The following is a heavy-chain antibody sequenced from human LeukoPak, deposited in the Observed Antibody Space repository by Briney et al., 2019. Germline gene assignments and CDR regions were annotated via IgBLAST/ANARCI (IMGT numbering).Heavy chain of an antibody. CDR2: ISGSGGST. V-gene: IGHV3-23*01. J-gene: IGHJ4*02. D-gene: IGHD3-10*01. CDR1: GFTFSSYA. CDR3: AKRTMVRGVYYFDY. Sequence: EGSLRLSCAASGFTFSSYAMSWVRQAPGKGLEWVSAISGSGGSTYYADSVKGRFTISRDNSKNTLYLQMNSLRAEDTAVYYCAKRTMVRGVYYFDYWGQGTLVTVSS.